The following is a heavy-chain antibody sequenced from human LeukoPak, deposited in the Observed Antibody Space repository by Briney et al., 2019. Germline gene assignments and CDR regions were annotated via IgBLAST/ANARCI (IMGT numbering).Heavy chain of an antibody. CDR3: AKAHYDGGGYTYFDY. CDR2: VSGNGGTT. J-gene: IGHJ4*02. D-gene: IGHD3-22*01. V-gene: IGHV3-23*01. Sequence: PGGSLRLSCAASGFTFSSYAMSWVRQAPGKGLEWVSTVSGNGGTTYYADSVKGRFTISRDNSKNTLYLQMNSLRAEDTAVFYCAKAHYDGGGYTYFDYWGRGTLVTVSS. CDR1: GFTFSSYA.